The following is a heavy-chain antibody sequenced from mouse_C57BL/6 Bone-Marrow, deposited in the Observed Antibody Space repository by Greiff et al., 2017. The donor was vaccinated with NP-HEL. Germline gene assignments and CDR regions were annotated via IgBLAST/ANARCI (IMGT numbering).Heavy chain of an antibody. CDR2: IYPGDGDT. Sequence: QVQLQQSGPELVKPGASVKISCKASGYAFSSSWMNWVKQRPGKGLEWIGRIYPGDGDTNYKGKFKGKATLTADKSSSTAYMQLSSLKAEDSAVYVCAKTPLYYYGGRHFDVWGSGTTVTVSS. D-gene: IGHD1-1*02. J-gene: IGHJ1*01. CDR1: GYAFSSSW. CDR3: AKTPLYYYGGRHFDV. V-gene: IGHV1-82*01.